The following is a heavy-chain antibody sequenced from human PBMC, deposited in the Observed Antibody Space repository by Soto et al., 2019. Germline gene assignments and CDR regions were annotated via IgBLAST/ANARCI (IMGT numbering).Heavy chain of an antibody. CDR1: GFTFSSYG. D-gene: IGHD3-9*01. V-gene: IGHV3-30*18. CDR3: AKDLPRYTVGYYYYGMDV. J-gene: IGHJ6*02. CDR2: ISYDGSNK. Sequence: PGGSLRLSCAASGFTFSSYGMHWVRQAPGKGLEWVAVISYDGSNKYYADSVKGRFTISRDNSKNTLYLQMNSLRAEDTAVYYCAKDLPRYTVGYYYYGMDVWGQGTTVTVSS.